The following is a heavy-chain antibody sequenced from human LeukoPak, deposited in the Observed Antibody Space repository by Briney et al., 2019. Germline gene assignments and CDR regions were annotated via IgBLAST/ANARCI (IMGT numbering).Heavy chain of an antibody. J-gene: IGHJ4*02. CDR1: GGSISSYY. CDR3: ARDYYDSSGYRYFDY. D-gene: IGHD3-22*01. V-gene: IGHV4-4*08. CDR2: IYTSGST. Sequence: PSETLSLTCTVSGGSISSYYWSWIRQPPGKGLEWIGYIYTSGSTNYNPSLKSRVTMSVDTSKNQFSLKLSSVTAADTAVYYCARDYYDSSGYRYFDYWGQGTLVTVSS.